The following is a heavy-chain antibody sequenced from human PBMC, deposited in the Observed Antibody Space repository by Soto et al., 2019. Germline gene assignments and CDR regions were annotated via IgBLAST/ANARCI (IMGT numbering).Heavy chain of an antibody. Sequence: QVQLVQSGAEGKKPGASVKVSCKASGYTFTSYDINWVRQATGQGLEWMGWMNPNSGNTVYAKKFQGRVTMTRNTSISTAYMEVSSLISEDTALYYCARARSYGLDYWGQGTLVTVSS. CDR3: ARARSYGLDY. V-gene: IGHV1-8*01. J-gene: IGHJ4*02. D-gene: IGHD5-18*01. CDR2: MNPNSGNT. CDR1: GYTFTSYD.